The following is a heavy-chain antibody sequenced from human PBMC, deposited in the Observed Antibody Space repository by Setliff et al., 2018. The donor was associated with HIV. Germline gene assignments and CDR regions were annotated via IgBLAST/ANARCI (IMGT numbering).Heavy chain of an antibody. CDR3: ASRVYYYDESRILREEGFVP. V-gene: IGHV4-39*01. CDR2: IYHTGKT. CDR1: GGSISDNKYY. Sequence: SETLSLTCSVSGGSISDNKYYWSWIRQPPGKGLEWTGSIYHTGKTYYNSALKNRLTISADTSKNQFSLELSSVTAADTAVYYCASRVYYYDESRILREEGFVPWGQGTLVTVSS. J-gene: IGHJ5*02. D-gene: IGHD3-22*01.